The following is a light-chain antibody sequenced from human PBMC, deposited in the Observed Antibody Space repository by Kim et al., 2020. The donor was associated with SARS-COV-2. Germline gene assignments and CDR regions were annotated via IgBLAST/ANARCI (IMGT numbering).Light chain of an antibody. CDR3: QQYYSLVT. Sequence: IVMIQSPDSLAVSLGERATINCKSSQSVLFSSNNKNYLAWYQQKPGQPPKLLISWASTRESGVPDRFSGSGSGTDFTLTISSLQAEDVAVYYCQQYYSLVTFGGGTKVEIK. CDR1: QSVLFSSNNKNY. V-gene: IGKV4-1*01. J-gene: IGKJ4*01. CDR2: WAS.